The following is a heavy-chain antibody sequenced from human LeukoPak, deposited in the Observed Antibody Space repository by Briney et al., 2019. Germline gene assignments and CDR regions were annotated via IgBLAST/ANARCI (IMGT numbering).Heavy chain of an antibody. CDR3: VRKFATGD. Sequence: GGSLRLSCAASGFTFSGYWVHWVRHAQGTGLVWVSSVKSDGTATNYADSVKGRFTISRDNAKNTLYLQMNSLRVEDTAVYYCVRKFATGDWGQGTLVTVSS. J-gene: IGHJ4*02. CDR2: VKSDGTAT. D-gene: IGHD1-14*01. V-gene: IGHV3-74*01. CDR1: GFTFSGYW.